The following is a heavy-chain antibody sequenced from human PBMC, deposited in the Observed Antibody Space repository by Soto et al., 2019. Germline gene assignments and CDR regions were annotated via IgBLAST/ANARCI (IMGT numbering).Heavy chain of an antibody. CDR3: TRSLPYSSSGAS. J-gene: IGHJ5*02. Sequence: QVQLVQSGAEVKKPGASVKVSCKASGYTFTTYGISWVRQAPGQGLEWMGWISASNGNTYYGQKSQGRVTRTPASFTSTAYMELSSLTSDDTAVDYCTRSLPYSSSGASWGRGSLVTVSS. CDR1: GYTFTTYG. V-gene: IGHV1-18*01. CDR2: ISASNGNT. D-gene: IGHD6-13*01.